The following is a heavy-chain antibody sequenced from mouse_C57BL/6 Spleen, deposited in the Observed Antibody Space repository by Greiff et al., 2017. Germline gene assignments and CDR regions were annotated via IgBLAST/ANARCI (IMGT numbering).Heavy chain of an antibody. D-gene: IGHD1-1*01. CDR2: INYDGSST. V-gene: IGHV5-16*01. CDR3: ASYGSTGYCDV. CDR1: GFTFSDYY. J-gene: IGHJ1*03. Sequence: EVKVVESEGGLVQPGSSMKLSCTASGFTFSDYYMAWVRQVPEKGLEWVANINYDGSSTYYLDSLKSRFIISRDNAKNILYLQMSSLKSEDTATYYCASYGSTGYCDVWGTGTTVTVSS.